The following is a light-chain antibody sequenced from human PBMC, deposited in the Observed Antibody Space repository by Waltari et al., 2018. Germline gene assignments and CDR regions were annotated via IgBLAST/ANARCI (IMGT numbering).Light chain of an antibody. CDR2: AAF. CDR3: QQSYSTPPDT. CDR1: QDISRY. J-gene: IGKJ2*01. V-gene: IGKV1-39*01. Sequence: DIRMTQSPSSLSASVGDRVTITCRASQDISRYLNWYQQKPGKAPKLLIYAAFSLQSGAPSRFSGSGSGTDFTLTISSLQPEDFATYYCQQSYSTPPDTFGQGTKLEIK.